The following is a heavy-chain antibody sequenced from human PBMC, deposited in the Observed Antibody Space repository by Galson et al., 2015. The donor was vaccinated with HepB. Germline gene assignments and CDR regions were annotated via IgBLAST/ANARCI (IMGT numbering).Heavy chain of an antibody. CDR1: GFTFSSYA. CDR3: ARGNGQWLVRRAFDI. D-gene: IGHD6-19*01. V-gene: IGHV3-30-3*01. J-gene: IGHJ3*02. Sequence: SLRLSCAASGFTFSSYAMHWVRQAPGKGLEWVAVISYDGSNKYYADSVKGRFTISRDNSKNTLYLQMNSLRAEDTAVYYCARGNGQWLVRRAFDIWGQGTMVTVSS. CDR2: ISYDGSNK.